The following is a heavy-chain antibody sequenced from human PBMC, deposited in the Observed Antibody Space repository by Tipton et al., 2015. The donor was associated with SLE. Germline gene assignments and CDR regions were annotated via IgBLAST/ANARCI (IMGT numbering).Heavy chain of an antibody. Sequence: TLSLTCTVSGGSISSSSYYWGWIRQPPGKGLEWIGSIYYSGSTNYNPSLRSRVTISVDTSKIQFSLRLNSVTAADTAIYYCARVEYDAYDLPQFALWGQGALVTVSS. D-gene: IGHD3-3*01. CDR1: GGSISSSSYY. V-gene: IGHV4-39*07. CDR3: ARVEYDAYDLPQFAL. CDR2: IYYSGST. J-gene: IGHJ4*02.